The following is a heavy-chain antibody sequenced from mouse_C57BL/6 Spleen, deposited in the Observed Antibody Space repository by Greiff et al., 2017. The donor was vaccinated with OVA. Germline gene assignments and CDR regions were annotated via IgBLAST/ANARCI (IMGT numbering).Heavy chain of an antibody. Sequence: VQLQQPGAELVKPGASVKMSCKASGYTFTSYWINWVKQRPGQGLEWIGDIYPGSGSTNYNEKFKSKATLTVDTSSSTAYMQISSLTSEDSAVYYCARGYHYYGSRGWYFDVWGTGTTVTVSS. CDR1: GYTFTSYW. D-gene: IGHD1-1*01. J-gene: IGHJ1*03. CDR2: IYPGSGST. CDR3: ARGYHYYGSRGWYFDV. V-gene: IGHV1-55*01.